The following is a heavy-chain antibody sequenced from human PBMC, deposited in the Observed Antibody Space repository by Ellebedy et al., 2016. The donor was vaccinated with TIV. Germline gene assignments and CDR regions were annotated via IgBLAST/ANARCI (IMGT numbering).Heavy chain of an antibody. CDR1: GYTFTSYY. Sequence: ASVKVSCXASGYTFTSYYMHWVRQAPGQGLEWMGIINPSGGSTSYAQKFQGRVTMTRDTSTSTVYMELSSLRSEDTAVYYCTRGGRGVLRYFDWLPKYYYYGMDVWGQGTTVTVSS. CDR3: TRGGRGVLRYFDWLPKYYYYGMDV. CDR2: INPSGGST. J-gene: IGHJ6*02. V-gene: IGHV1-46*01. D-gene: IGHD3-9*01.